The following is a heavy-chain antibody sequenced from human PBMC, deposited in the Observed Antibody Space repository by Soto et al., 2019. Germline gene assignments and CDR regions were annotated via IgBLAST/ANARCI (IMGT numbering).Heavy chain of an antibody. D-gene: IGHD5-12*01. CDR1: GGSISSGGYY. CDR2: IYYSGTT. CDR3: ARYNSGYDSSWFDP. Sequence: PSETLSLTCTVSGGSISSGGYYWSWIRQHPGKGLEWIGYIYYSGTTYYNPSLKSRVTISVDTSKSQFSLKLSSVTAADTAVYYCARYNSGYDSSWFDPWGQGTLVTVSS. J-gene: IGHJ5*02. V-gene: IGHV4-31*03.